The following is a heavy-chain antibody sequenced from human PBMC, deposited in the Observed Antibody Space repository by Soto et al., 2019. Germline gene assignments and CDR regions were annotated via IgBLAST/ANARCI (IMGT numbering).Heavy chain of an antibody. D-gene: IGHD2-15*01. CDR1: GFIFSDHY. J-gene: IGHJ4*02. CDR2: TGNKPDTYMT. CDR3: AREGGYCSGASCYRPPDY. V-gene: IGHV3-72*01. Sequence: EVQLVESGGGLVQPGRSLRLSCAASGFIFSDHYMDWVRQAPGKGLEWVGRTGNKPDTYMTQYAASVRGRFNISRDDSKNSLYLQMDSLKTEDTAVYYCAREGGYCSGASCYRPPDYWGQGTLVTVSS.